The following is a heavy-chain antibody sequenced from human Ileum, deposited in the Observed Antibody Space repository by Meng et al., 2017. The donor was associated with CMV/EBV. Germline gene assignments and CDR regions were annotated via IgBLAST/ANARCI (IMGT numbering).Heavy chain of an antibody. CDR3: ACIKDFGGRHYGMDV. J-gene: IGHJ6*02. V-gene: IGHV3-7*01. D-gene: IGHD3-3*01. CDR2: INQDGSEK. Sequence: GGSLRLSCAASGFTFSMYWMTWVRQAPGKGLEWVANINQDGSEKYYVDSVKGRFTICRDNAKQSLYLHVTSLRAEDTALYYCACIKDFGGRHYGMDVWGQGTTVTVSS. CDR1: GFTFSMYW.